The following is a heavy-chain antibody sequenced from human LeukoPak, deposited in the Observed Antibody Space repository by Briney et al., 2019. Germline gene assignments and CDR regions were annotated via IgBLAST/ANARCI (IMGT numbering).Heavy chain of an antibody. Sequence: PAGGSLRLSCVASGFTFSSHAMDWVRQAPGKGLEWVSTISVGAEYIFYADSVKGRFTISRDDSNNALYLQMHSLRAEDTALYYCASGPPFLKYFEYWGQGTLVTVSS. CDR1: GFTFSSHA. CDR3: ASGPPFLKYFEY. D-gene: IGHD3-3*01. J-gene: IGHJ4*02. CDR2: ISVGAEYI. V-gene: IGHV3-23*01.